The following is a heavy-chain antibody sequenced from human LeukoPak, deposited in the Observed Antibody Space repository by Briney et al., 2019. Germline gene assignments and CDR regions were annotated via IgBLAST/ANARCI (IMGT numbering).Heavy chain of an antibody. D-gene: IGHD1-26*01. Sequence: GGSLRLSCAASGFTVSSNYMSWVRQAPGKGLEWVSVIYSGGSTYYAGSVKGRFTISRDNAKNSLYLQMNSLRAEDTAVHYCARGRYSGTYLLDYWGQGTLVTVSS. CDR1: GFTVSSNY. CDR2: IYSGGST. CDR3: ARGRYSGTYLLDY. J-gene: IGHJ4*02. V-gene: IGHV3-53*01.